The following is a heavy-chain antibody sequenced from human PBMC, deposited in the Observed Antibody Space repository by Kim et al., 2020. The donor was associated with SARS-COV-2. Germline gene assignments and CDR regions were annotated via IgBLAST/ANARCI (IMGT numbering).Heavy chain of an antibody. J-gene: IGHJ5*02. D-gene: IGHD3-3*01. CDR1: GYTFTSYD. CDR2: MNPNSGNT. Sequence: ASVKVSCKASGYTFTSYDINWVRQATGQGLEWMGWMNPNSGNTGYAQKFQGRVTMTRNTSISTAYMELSSLRSEDTAVYYCARGRRITIFGVVITPFDPWGQGTLVTVSS. CDR3: ARGRRITIFGVVITPFDP. V-gene: IGHV1-8*01.